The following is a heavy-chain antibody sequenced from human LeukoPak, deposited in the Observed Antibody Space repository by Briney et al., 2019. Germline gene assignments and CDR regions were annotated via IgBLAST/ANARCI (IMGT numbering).Heavy chain of an antibody. Sequence: GGSLRLSCAASGFTFSSCEMNWVRQAPGKGLEWVSSISSSSSYIYYADSVKGRFTISRDNAKNSLYLQMNSLRAEDTAVYYCARDSRGYYYYMDVWGKGTTVTISS. CDR1: GFTFSSCE. J-gene: IGHJ6*03. V-gene: IGHV3-21*01. CDR3: ARDSRGYYYYMDV. CDR2: ISSSSSYI.